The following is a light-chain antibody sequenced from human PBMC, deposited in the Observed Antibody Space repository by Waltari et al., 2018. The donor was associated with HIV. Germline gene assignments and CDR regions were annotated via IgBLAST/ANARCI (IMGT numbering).Light chain of an antibody. CDR1: VLPKKY. V-gene: IGLV3-27*01. CDR2: KDS. Sequence: SHELTQPSSVSGSPGQTARTTSSGDVLPKKYPRWFHQKQGQAPVLVISKDSERPSGIPERFSGSSSGTTVTLTISGAQVEDEADYYCYAAADNIRVFGGGTKLTVL. CDR3: YAAADNIRV. J-gene: IGLJ3*02.